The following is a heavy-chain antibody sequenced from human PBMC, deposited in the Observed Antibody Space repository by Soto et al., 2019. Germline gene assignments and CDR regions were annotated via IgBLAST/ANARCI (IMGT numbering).Heavy chain of an antibody. Sequence: SETLSLTCTVSGGSISSGGYYWSWIRQHPGKGLEWIGYIYYSGSTYYNPSLKSRVTISVDTSKNQFSLKLSSVTAADTAVYYCARVDYDGVFDYWGQGTLVTSPQ. D-gene: IGHD3-16*01. J-gene: IGHJ4*02. CDR2: IYYSGST. CDR3: ARVDYDGVFDY. V-gene: IGHV4-31*03. CDR1: GGSISSGGYY.